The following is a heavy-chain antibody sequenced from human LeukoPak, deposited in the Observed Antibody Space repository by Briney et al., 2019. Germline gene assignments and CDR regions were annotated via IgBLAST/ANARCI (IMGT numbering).Heavy chain of an antibody. V-gene: IGHV4-59*06. D-gene: IGHD3-10*01. CDR3: ARDSSVSGTYYSRYFDY. CDR2: IYYSGST. Sequence: SETLSLTCTVSGXSISSYYWSWIRQHPGKGLEWIGYIYYSGSTYYNPSLRSRVAISVDTSKNQFSLKLTSVTAADTAVYYCARDSSVSGTYYSRYFDYWGQGTLVTVSS. J-gene: IGHJ4*02. CDR1: GXSISSYY.